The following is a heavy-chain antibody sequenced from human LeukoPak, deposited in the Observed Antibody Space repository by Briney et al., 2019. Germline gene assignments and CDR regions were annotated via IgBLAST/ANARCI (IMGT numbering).Heavy chain of an antibody. CDR1: GGSISSYY. CDR3: ARGSYRTGDTLAFDI. CDR2: IYYSGST. V-gene: IGHV4-59*01. J-gene: IGHJ3*02. Sequence: SETLSLTCTVSGGSISSYYWSWIRQPPGKGLEWIGYIYYSGSTNYNPSLKSRVTISVDTSKNQFSLKLSSVTAADTAVYYCARGSYRTGDTLAFDIWGQGTMVTVSS. D-gene: IGHD1-26*01.